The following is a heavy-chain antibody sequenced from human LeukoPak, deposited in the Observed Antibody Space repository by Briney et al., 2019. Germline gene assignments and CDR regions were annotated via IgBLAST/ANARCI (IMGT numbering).Heavy chain of an antibody. J-gene: IGHJ2*01. D-gene: IGHD5-24*01. Sequence: PGGSLRLSCAASGFTFSSCNMNWVRQAPGKGLEWVSYISSSSSIIYYADSVKGRITVSRDNAKNSLFLQMNSLRAEVTAVYYCATMAPDWYFDLWGRGTLVTVSS. CDR3: ATMAPDWYFDL. V-gene: IGHV3-48*01. CDR1: GFTFSSCN. CDR2: ISSSSSII.